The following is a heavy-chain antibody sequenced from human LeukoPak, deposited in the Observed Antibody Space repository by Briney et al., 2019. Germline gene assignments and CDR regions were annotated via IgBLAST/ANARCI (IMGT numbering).Heavy chain of an antibody. J-gene: IGHJ4*02. V-gene: IGHV4-34*01. Sequence: SETLSLTCAVYGGSFSGYYWSWIRQPPGKGLEWIGEINHSGSTNSNPSLKSRVTISVDTSKNQFSLKLSSVTAADTAVYYCARVIHYYGSGSPFDYWGQGTLVTVSS. CDR3: ARVIHYYGSGSPFDY. CDR2: INHSGST. D-gene: IGHD3-10*01. CDR1: GGSFSGYY.